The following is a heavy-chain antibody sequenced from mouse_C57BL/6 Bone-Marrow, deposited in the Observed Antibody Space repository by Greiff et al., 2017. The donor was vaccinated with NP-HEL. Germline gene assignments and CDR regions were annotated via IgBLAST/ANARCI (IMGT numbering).Heavy chain of an antibody. CDR1: EYEFPSHD. V-gene: IGHV5-2*01. CDR3: ARRYGYDVDFDY. Sequence: EVKLMESGGGLVQPGESLKLSCESNEYEFPSHDMSWVRKTPEKRLELVAAINSDGGSTYYPDTMERRFIISRDNTKKTLYLQMSSLRSEDTALYYCARRYGYDVDFDYWGQGTTLTVSS. D-gene: IGHD2-2*01. CDR2: INSDGGST. J-gene: IGHJ2*01.